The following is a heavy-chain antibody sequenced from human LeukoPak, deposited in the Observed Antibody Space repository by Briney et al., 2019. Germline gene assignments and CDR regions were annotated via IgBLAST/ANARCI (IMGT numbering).Heavy chain of an antibody. D-gene: IGHD2-21*01. CDR1: GFTFSNYN. J-gene: IGHJ4*02. Sequence: PGGSLRLSCAASGFTFSNYNMNWVRQAPGQGLEWLSYISISSGAMYYADSVKGRFTISRDIAKNSLYLQMNSLRAEDTAVYYCARESYCGGDCHLAPFDYWGQGTLVTVSS. CDR3: ARESYCGGDCHLAPFDY. CDR2: ISISSGAM. V-gene: IGHV3-48*01.